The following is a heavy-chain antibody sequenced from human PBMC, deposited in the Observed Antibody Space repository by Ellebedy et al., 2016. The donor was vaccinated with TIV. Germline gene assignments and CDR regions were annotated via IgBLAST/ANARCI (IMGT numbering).Heavy chain of an antibody. CDR2: IIPIFGAA. CDR1: GGTFSSYV. V-gene: IGHV1-69*13. D-gene: IGHD5-12*01. Sequence: AASVKVSCKASGGTFSSYVLSWVRQAPGQGLEWMGGIIPIFGAANYAQKFQGRVSITADDSTSTAYMELSGLRSEDTAVYFCARAESGGYAWDYWGQGTLVTVSS. J-gene: IGHJ4*02. CDR3: ARAESGGYAWDY.